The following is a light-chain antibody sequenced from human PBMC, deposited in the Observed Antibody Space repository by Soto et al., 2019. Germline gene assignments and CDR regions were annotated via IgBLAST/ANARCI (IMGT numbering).Light chain of an antibody. V-gene: IGLV2-8*01. J-gene: IGLJ3*02. CDR3: SSYAGSNNFVV. Sequence: QSALTQPPSASGSPGQSVTISCTGTISDIGGYNYVSWYQQHPGKSPKLMIYEASKRTSGGPDRFSGCKSGNTASLTVSGLQDDDEAAYYCSSYAGSNNFVVFGGGTKLTVL. CDR2: EAS. CDR1: ISDIGGYNY.